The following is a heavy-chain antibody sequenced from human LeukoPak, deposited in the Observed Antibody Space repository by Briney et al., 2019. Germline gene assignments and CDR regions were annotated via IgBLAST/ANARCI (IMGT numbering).Heavy chain of an antibody. CDR1: GFTLRSYE. CDR3: GASRQYVGAFDI. V-gene: IGHV3-48*03. Sequence: GGSLRLSCAASGFTLRSYELYWVRQAPGKGLESISYISSSSTIIKYADSVRGRFTISRDDARESLYLQMSSLRADDTAIYYCGASRQYVGAFDIWGQGTLVTVSS. J-gene: IGHJ3*02. D-gene: IGHD3-16*01. CDR2: ISSSSTII.